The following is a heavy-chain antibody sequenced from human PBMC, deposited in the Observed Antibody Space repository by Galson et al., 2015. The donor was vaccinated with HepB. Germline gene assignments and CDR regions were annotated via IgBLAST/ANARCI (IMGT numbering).Heavy chain of an antibody. J-gene: IGHJ5*02. D-gene: IGHD6-19*01. CDR2: TNHCGST. CDR1: GGSISGYY. Sequence: ETLSPTYAVYGGSISGYYWSWIRQPPEKGQERIGETNHCGSTNYNPSLKSRVTILVDTSQNQFSLKLRSVTAADTAVYYCVERAVAGPLSWFDPRGQGTLVTVSS. V-gene: IGHV4-34*01. CDR3: VERAVAGPLSWFDP.